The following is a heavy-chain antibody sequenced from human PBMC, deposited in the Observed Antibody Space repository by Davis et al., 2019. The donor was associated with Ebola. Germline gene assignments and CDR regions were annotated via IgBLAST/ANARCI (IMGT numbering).Heavy chain of an antibody. CDR2: LGLSADT. CDR1: GFVFSGFV. V-gene: IGHV3-23*01. Sequence: GGSLRLSCAASGFVFSGFVMSWVRRAPGKGLEWVSTLGLSADTYYADSVKGRFTISRDSSKSTLYLQMNSLSPEDTAVYSCARDSGNYIRPNYFFDYWGHGALVTVSS. J-gene: IGHJ4*01. CDR3: ARDSGNYIRPNYFFDY. D-gene: IGHD1-26*01.